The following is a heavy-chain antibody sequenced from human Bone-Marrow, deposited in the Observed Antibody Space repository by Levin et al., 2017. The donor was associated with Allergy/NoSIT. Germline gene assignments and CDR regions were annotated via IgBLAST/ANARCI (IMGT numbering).Heavy chain of an antibody. CDR3: ARGYCSSTSCYTYYYYYGMDG. CDR2: IYSGGST. Sequence: GGSLRLSCAASGFTVSSNYMSWVRQAPGKGLEWVSVIYSGGSTYYADSVKGRFTISRDNSKNTLYLQMNSLRAEDTAVYYCARGYCSSTSCYTYYYYYGMDGWGQGTTVTVSS. D-gene: IGHD2-2*02. V-gene: IGHV3-66*01. J-gene: IGHJ6*02. CDR1: GFTVSSNY.